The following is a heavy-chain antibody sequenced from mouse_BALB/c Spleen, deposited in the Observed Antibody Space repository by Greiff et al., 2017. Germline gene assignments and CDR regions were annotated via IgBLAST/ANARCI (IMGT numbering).Heavy chain of an antibody. D-gene: IGHD1-1*02. CDR1: GYAFTNYL. CDR3: ARWGGTPNYYAMDY. V-gene: IGHV1-54*01. CDR2: INPGSGGT. Sequence: VQLKESGAELVRPGTSVTVSCKASGYAFTNYLIEWVKQRPGQGLEWIGVINPGSGGTNYNEKFKGKATLTADKSSSTAYMQLSSLTSDDSAVYFCARWGGTPNYYAMDYWGQGTSVTVSA. J-gene: IGHJ4*01.